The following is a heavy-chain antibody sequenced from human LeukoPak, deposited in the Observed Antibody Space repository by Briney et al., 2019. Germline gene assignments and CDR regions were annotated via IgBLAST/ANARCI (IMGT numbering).Heavy chain of an antibody. D-gene: IGHD2-15*01. CDR3: ARAQGGYWGAFDI. V-gene: IGHV1-46*01. CDR1: GYTFTSYY. CDR2: INPSGGST. Sequence: ASVKVSCKASGYTFTSYYMHWVRQAPGQGLEWVGIINPSGGSTSYAQKFQGRVTMTRDMSTSTVYMELSSLRSEDTAVYYCARAQGGYWGAFDIWGQGTMVTVSS. J-gene: IGHJ3*02.